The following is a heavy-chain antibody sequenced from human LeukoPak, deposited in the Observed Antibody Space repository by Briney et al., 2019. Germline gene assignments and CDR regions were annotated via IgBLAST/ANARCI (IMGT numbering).Heavy chain of an antibody. Sequence: ASVKVSCKASGGTFSSYAISWVRQAPGQGLEWMGGIIPIFGTANYAQKFQGRVTITADESTSTAYMELSSLRSEDTAVYYCARQHQDYYDSSGYPGGFDYWGQGTLVTVSS. D-gene: IGHD3-22*01. CDR3: ARQHQDYYDSSGYPGGFDY. J-gene: IGHJ4*02. CDR2: IIPIFGTA. V-gene: IGHV1-69*01. CDR1: GGTFSSYA.